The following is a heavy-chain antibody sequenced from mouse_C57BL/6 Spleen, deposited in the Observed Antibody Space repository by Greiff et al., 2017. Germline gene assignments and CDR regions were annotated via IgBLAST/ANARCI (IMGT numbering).Heavy chain of an antibody. CDR1: GYSITSGYY. J-gene: IGHJ4*01. CDR2: ISYDGSN. CDR3: ARGAMDY. Sequence: EVKLEESGPGLVKPSQSLSLTCSVTGYSITSGYYWNWIRQFPGNKLEWMGYISYDGSNNYNPSLKNRISITRYTSKNQFFLKLNSVTTEDTATYYCARGAMDYWGQGTSVTVSS. V-gene: IGHV3-6*01.